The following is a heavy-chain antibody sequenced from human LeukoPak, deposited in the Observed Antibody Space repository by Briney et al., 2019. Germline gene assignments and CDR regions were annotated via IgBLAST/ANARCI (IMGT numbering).Heavy chain of an antibody. CDR3: AREEGAAARLYYYYGMDV. CDR2: TYCRSKWYN. CDR1: GDSVSSNSAA. Sequence: SQTLSLTCAISGDSVSSNSAAWNWIRQSPSRGLEWLGRTYCRSKWYNDYAVSVKSRITINPDTSKNQFSLQLNSVTPEDTAVYYCAREEGAAARLYYYYGMDVWGQGTTVTVSS. J-gene: IGHJ6*02. D-gene: IGHD6-13*01. V-gene: IGHV6-1*01.